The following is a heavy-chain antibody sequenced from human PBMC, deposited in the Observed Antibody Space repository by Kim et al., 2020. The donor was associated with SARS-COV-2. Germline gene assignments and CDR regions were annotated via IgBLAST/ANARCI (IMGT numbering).Heavy chain of an antibody. CDR2: INHSGST. CDR3: ARGAGYCSSTSCQTYYDFWSGYYNGKAFDY. V-gene: IGHV4-34*01. D-gene: IGHD3-3*01. CDR1: GGSFSGYY. Sequence: SETLSLTCAVYGGSFSGYYWSWIRQPPGKGLEWIGEINHSGSTNYNPSLKSRVTISVDTSKNQFSLKLSSVTAADTAVYYCARGAGYCSSTSCQTYYDFWSGYYNGKAFDYGGQGTLVTVSS. J-gene: IGHJ4*02.